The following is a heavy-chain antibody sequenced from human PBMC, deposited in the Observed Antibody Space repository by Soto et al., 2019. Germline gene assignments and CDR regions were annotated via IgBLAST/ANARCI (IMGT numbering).Heavy chain of an antibody. CDR1: GFTFSSYS. CDR3: GRVVSSASYYGMDV. J-gene: IGHJ6*02. Sequence: EVQLVESGGGLVKPGGSLRLSCAASGFTFSSYSMNWVRQAPGKGLEWVSSISSSSSYIYYADSVKGRFTISRDNAKNSLYLQMNSLGAEDTAGYYCGRVVSSASYYGMDVWGQGTTVTVSS. D-gene: IGHD3-22*01. CDR2: ISSSSSYI. V-gene: IGHV3-21*01.